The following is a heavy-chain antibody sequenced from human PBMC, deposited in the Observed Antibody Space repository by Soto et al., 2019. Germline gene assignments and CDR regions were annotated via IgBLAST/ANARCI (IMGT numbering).Heavy chain of an antibody. D-gene: IGHD5-12*01. J-gene: IGHJ4*02. CDR3: ARRGIRGYSGYEYDY. Sequence: RGESLKISCKGSGYSFTSYWIGWVRQMPGKGLEWMGIIYPGDSDTRYSPSFPGQVTISADKSISTAYLQWSSLTASDTAMYYCARRGIRGYSGYEYDYWGQGTLVTVSS. V-gene: IGHV5-51*01. CDR2: IYPGDSDT. CDR1: GYSFTSYW.